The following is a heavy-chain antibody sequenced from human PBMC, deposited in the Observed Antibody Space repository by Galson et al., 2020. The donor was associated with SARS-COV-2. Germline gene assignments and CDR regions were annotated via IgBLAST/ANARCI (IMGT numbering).Heavy chain of an antibody. CDR3: SREDRYYHGSGTFYSFIDV. J-gene: IGHJ4*02. Sequence: NPSKTLSLTFTVSGDSITSDHYCWGWVRQPAGMGLEWIGRLYTGGSTPSSPSLQNRVTTSVDASKNQFYLKLSSVTAADAAVYYCSREDRYYHGSGTFYSFIDVWGQGTLVTVSS. D-gene: IGHD3-10*01. CDR1: GDSITSDHYC. V-gene: IGHV4-61*02. CDR2: LYTGGST.